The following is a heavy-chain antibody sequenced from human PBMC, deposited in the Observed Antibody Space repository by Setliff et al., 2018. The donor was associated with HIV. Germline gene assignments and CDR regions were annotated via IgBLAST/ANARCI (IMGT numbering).Heavy chain of an antibody. Sequence: LSLTCTVSGGSISSYYWSWIRQPPGKGLEWIGYIYYSGSTNYNPSLKSRVTISVDTSKNQFSLKLSSVTAADTAVYYCARVAGSSWPFDYWGQGTLVTVSS. V-gene: IGHV4-59*01. D-gene: IGHD6-13*01. CDR3: ARVAGSSWPFDY. J-gene: IGHJ4*02. CDR1: GGSISSYY. CDR2: IYYSGST.